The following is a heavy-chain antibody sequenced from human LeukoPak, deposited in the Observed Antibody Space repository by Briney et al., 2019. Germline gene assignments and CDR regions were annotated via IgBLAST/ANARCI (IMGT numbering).Heavy chain of an antibody. V-gene: IGHV4-34*01. CDR2: INHSGST. J-gene: IGHJ5*02. D-gene: IGHD3-9*01. CDR1: GGSFSGYY. CDR3: AGTYYDILTGYYRGTWFDP. Sequence: SETLSLTCAVYGGSFSGYYWSWIRQPPGKGLEWIGEINHSGSTNYNPSLKSRVTISVDTSKNQFSLKLSSVTAADTAVYYCAGTYYDILTGYYRGTWFDPWGQGTLVTVSS.